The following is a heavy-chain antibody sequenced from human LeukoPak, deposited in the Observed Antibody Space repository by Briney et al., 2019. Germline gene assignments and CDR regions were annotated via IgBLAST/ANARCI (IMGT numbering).Heavy chain of an antibody. CDR3: ARNGYCSSTSCSSFDY. V-gene: IGHV3-53*01. Sequence: GVSLSLYGSASGFTVSRNYMSWVRQAPGNFLASFLPLYSGGSTYYADSVKGRFTISRDNSKNTLYLQMNSLRAEDTAVYYCARNGYCSSTSCSSFDYWGQGTLVTVSS. CDR2: LYSGGST. D-gene: IGHD2-2*01. CDR1: GFTVSRNY. J-gene: IGHJ4*02.